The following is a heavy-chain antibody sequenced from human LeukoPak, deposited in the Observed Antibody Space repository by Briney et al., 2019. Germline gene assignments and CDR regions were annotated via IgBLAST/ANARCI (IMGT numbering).Heavy chain of an antibody. V-gene: IGHV4-34*01. CDR2: INHSGST. CDR1: GGSFSGYY. Sequence: SETLSLTCAVYGGSFSGYYWSWIRQPPGKGLEWIGEINHSGSTNYNPSLKSRVTISVETSKNQFSLKLSSVTAADTAVYYCARFGYCSGGSCYPAFDIWGQGTMVTVSS. CDR3: ARFGYCSGGSCYPAFDI. D-gene: IGHD2-15*01. J-gene: IGHJ3*02.